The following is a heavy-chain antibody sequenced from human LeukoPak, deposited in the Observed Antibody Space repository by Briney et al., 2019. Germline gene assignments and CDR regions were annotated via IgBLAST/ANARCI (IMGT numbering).Heavy chain of an antibody. CDR3: AKDFRVAAAGRFDY. CDR1: GFTFRDYY. J-gene: IGHJ4*02. CDR2: ISGSGGST. V-gene: IGHV3-23*01. D-gene: IGHD6-13*01. Sequence: GGSLRLSCAASGFTFRDYYMTWIRQAPGKGLEWVSAISGSGGSTYYADSVKGRFTISRDNPKNTLHLQMNSLRAEDTAVYYCAKDFRVAAAGRFDYWGQGTLVTVSS.